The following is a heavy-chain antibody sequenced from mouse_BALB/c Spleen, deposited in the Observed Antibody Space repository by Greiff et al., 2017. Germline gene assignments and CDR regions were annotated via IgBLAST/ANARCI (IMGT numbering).Heavy chain of an antibody. CDR1: GFSLTSYG. CDR3: ARSYGSSPAWFAY. J-gene: IGHJ3*01. Sequence: GHLVESGPGLVQPSQSLSITCTVSGFSLTSYGVHWVRQSPGKGLEWLGVIWSGGSTDYNAAFISRLSISKDNSKSQVFFKMNSLQADDTAIYYCARSYGSSPAWFAYWGQGTLVTVSA. CDR2: IWSGGST. V-gene: IGHV2-4-1*01. D-gene: IGHD1-1*01.